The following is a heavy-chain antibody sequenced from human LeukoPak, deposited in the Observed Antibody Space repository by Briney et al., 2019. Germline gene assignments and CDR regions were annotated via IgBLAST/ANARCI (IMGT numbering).Heavy chain of an antibody. J-gene: IGHJ6*03. CDR2: MNPNTGDT. D-gene: IGHD3-22*01. V-gene: IGHV1-8*01. CDR1: GYTFTNYD. Sequence: ASVKISCEASGYTFTNYDINWVRQASGQGLEWMGWMNPNTGDTGHAQKFQGRVTMTRSTSISTAYMELSSLRSEDTAVYYCARVGYFYMDVWGKGTTVTVSS. CDR3: ARVGYFYMDV.